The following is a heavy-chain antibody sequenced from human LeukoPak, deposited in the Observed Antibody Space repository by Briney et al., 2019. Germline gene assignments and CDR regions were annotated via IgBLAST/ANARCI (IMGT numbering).Heavy chain of an antibody. CDR1: GYTFTSYY. CDR3: ARKTPNSGSYPNSWFDP. Sequence: ASVKVSCKASGYTFTSYYMHWVRQAPGQGLEWMGIINPSGGSTSYAQKFQGRVTMTRDTSTSTVYMELSSVTAADTAVYYCARKTPNSGSYPNSWFDPWGQGTLVTVSS. D-gene: IGHD1-26*01. CDR2: INPSGGST. J-gene: IGHJ5*02. V-gene: IGHV1-46*01.